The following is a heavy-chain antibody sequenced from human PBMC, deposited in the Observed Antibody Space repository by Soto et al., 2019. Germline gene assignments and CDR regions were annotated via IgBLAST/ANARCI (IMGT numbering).Heavy chain of an antibody. V-gene: IGHV3-48*03. CDR2: ISSSGSTI. CDR3: ARLVSGIAVH. Sequence: GGSLRLSCAASGFTFSSYEMNWVRQAPGKGLEWVSYISSSGSTIYYADSVKGRFTISRDNAKNSLYLQMNSLRAEDTAVYYCARLVSGIAVHWGQGTLVTVSS. CDR1: GFTFSSYE. J-gene: IGHJ4*02. D-gene: IGHD6-19*01.